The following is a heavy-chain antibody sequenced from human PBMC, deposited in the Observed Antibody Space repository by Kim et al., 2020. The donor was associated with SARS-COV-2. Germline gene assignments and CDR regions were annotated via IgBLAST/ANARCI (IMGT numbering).Heavy chain of an antibody. CDR3: ARWRGFKMYYFDY. CDR1: GGSFSGYY. D-gene: IGHD5-12*01. CDR2: INHSGST. V-gene: IGHV4-34*01. Sequence: SETLSLTCAVYGGSFSGYYWSWIRQPPGKGLEWIGEINHSGSTNYNPSLKSRVTISVDTSKNQFSLKLSSVTAADTAVYYCARWRGFKMYYFDYWGQGTLVTVSS. J-gene: IGHJ4*02.